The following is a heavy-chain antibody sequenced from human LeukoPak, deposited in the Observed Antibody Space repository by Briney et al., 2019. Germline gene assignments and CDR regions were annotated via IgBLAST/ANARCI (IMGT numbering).Heavy chain of an antibody. Sequence: GGSLRLSCAASGFTFSSYGMHWVRQAPGKGLEWVANIKQDGSEKNYVDSVKGRFTISRDNAKNSLYVQMNSLRAEDTAVYYCARGSLGGTYYHYYYMDVWGKGTTVTVSS. J-gene: IGHJ6*03. CDR2: IKQDGSEK. V-gene: IGHV3-7*01. D-gene: IGHD7-27*01. CDR1: GFTFSSYG. CDR3: ARGSLGGTYYHYYYMDV.